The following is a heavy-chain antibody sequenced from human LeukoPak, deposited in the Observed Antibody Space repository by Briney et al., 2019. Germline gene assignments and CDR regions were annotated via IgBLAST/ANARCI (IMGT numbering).Heavy chain of an antibody. D-gene: IGHD3-22*01. V-gene: IGHV4-39*01. CDR1: GGSISSSSYY. CDR2: IYYSGST. Sequence: SETLSFNCTVSGGSISSSSYYWGWIRQPPGKGLEWIGSIYYSGSTYYNPSLKSRVTISVDTSKNQFSLKLSSVTAADTAVYYCARHRMYYYDSSGRGVADAFDIWGQGTMVTVSS. J-gene: IGHJ3*02. CDR3: ARHRMYYYDSSGRGVADAFDI.